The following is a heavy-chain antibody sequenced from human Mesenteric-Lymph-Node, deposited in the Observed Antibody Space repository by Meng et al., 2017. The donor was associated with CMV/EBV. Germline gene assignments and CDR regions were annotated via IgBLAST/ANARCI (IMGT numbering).Heavy chain of an antibody. V-gene: IGHV1-18*01. CDR3: ARDHIRLEWFGAYGLDV. J-gene: IGHJ6*02. CDR1: GYTFKSYG. Sequence: ASVKVSSKASGYTFKSYGISWVRQAPGQGLDWMGWISTYNGNTEYAQKFQGRVTVTTDTSTSTAYMELRGLRSDDTAVYYCARDHIRLEWFGAYGLDVWGQGTTVTVSS. CDR2: ISTYNGNT. D-gene: IGHD3-3*01.